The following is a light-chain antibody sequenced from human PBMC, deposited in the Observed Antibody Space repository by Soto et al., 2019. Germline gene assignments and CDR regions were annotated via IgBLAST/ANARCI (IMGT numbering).Light chain of an antibody. Sequence: QSVLTQPPSVSGAPGQRVTISCTGGSSNIGAGYDVHWYQQLPGTAPKLLIYGNSNRPSGVPDRFSGSKSGTSASLAITGLQAEDEAGYYCQSYDSSLSGYVLFCGGTQLTVL. CDR2: GNS. CDR3: QSYDSSLSGYVL. CDR1: SSNIGAGYD. V-gene: IGLV1-40*01. J-gene: IGLJ2*01.